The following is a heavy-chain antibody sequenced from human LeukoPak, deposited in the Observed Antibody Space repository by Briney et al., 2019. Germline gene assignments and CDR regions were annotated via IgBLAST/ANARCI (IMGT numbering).Heavy chain of an antibody. V-gene: IGHV4-4*02. D-gene: IGHD2-15*01. CDR1: GGSISSSNW. Sequence: SETLSLTCAVSGGSISSSNWWSWVRQPPGKGLEWIGEIYHSGSTNYNPSLKSRVTISVDKSKNQFSLKLSSVTAADTAVYYCALVVVAAANLFDAFDIWGQGAMVTVSS. CDR3: ALVVVAAANLFDAFDI. CDR2: IYHSGST. J-gene: IGHJ3*02.